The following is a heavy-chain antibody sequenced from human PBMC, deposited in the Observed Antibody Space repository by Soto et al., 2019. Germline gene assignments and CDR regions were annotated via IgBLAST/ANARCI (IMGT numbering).Heavy chain of an antibody. Sequence: QVQLVQSGAEVKKPGSSVKVSCKASGGTFSSYTISWVRQAPGQGLEWMGRIIPILGIANYAQKLQGRVTITADKSTSTDYMELSSLRSEDTAVYYCARERSARVFWELGVWCDYWGQGTLVTVSS. D-gene: IGHD3-10*02. CDR2: IIPILGIA. CDR1: GGTFSSYT. J-gene: IGHJ4*02. CDR3: ARERSARVFWELGVWCDY. V-gene: IGHV1-69*08.